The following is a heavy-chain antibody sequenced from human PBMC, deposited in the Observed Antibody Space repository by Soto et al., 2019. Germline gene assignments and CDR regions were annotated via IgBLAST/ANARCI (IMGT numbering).Heavy chain of an antibody. CDR3: ARSEGQEYYFDY. Sequence: SETLSLTCTVSGGSISSGGYYWSWIRQHPGKGLEWIGYIYYSGSTYYNPSLKSRVTISVDTSKNQFSLKLSSVTAADTAVYYCARSEGQEYYFDYWGQGTLVTVSS. CDR1: GGSISSGGYY. CDR2: IYYSGST. J-gene: IGHJ4*02. V-gene: IGHV4-31*03.